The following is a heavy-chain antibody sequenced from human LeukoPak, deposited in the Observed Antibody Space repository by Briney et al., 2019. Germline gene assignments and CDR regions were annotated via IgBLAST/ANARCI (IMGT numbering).Heavy chain of an antibody. CDR3: ASGPYPAAGTDHQFDY. J-gene: IGHJ4*02. CDR2: IFYRAAT. Sequence: PSETLFLTCTVSGASISSYYWSWIRQPPGKGLEWIGYIFYRAATHYNPSLKSRVTISVDTSKNQFSLRLTSVTAADTAVYYCASGPYPAAGTDHQFDYWGQGILVTVFS. CDR1: GASISSYY. D-gene: IGHD6-13*01. V-gene: IGHV4-59*12.